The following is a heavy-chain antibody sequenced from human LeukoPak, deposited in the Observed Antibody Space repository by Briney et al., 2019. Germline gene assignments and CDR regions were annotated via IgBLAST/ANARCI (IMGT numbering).Heavy chain of an antibody. J-gene: IGHJ6*04. V-gene: IGHV3-7*03. CDR2: IKQDGSEK. Sequence: PGGSLRLSCAPSGFTFSSYWMSWVRQAPGKGLEWVANIKQDGSEKYYVDSVKGRFTISRDNAKNSLYLQMNSLGAEDTAVYYCARKAYGLDVWGKGTTVTVSS. CDR1: GFTFSSYW. CDR3: ARKAYGLDV.